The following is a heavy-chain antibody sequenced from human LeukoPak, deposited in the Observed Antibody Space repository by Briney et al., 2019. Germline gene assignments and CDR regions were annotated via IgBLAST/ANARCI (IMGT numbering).Heavy chain of an antibody. CDR2: INPNSGGT. CDR3: AGSSYGDYYYYYMDV. CDR1: GYTFTGYY. V-gene: IGHV1-2*02. D-gene: IGHD4-17*01. Sequence: APVKVSCKASGYTFTGYYMHWVRQAPGQGLEWMGWINPNSGGTNYAQKFQGRVTMTRDTSISTAYMELSRLRSDDTAVYYCAGSSYGDYYYYYMDVWGKGTTVTVSS. J-gene: IGHJ6*03.